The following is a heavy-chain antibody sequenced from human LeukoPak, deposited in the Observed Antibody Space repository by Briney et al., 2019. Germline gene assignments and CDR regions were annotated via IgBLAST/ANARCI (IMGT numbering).Heavy chain of an antibody. V-gene: IGHV1-2*02. CDR1: GYRFDNYY. CDR3: ARVGVVEMATSYFDY. J-gene: IGHJ4*02. D-gene: IGHD5-24*01. CDR2: LNPDSGET. Sequence: AASVKVSCKASGYRFDNYYLHWVRQAPGEGLEWMGWLNPDSGETKYVEKFQGRVTMTRDTSISTAYMELSRLRSDDTAVYYCARVGVVEMATSYFDYWGQGTLVTVSS.